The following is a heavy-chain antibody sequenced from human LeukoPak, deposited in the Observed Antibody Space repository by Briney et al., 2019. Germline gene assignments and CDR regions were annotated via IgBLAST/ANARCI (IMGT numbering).Heavy chain of an antibody. V-gene: IGHV1-18*01. Sequence: ASVKVSCKASGYTFTSYGISWVRQAPGQGLEWMGWISAYIGNTNYAQKLQGRVTMTTDTSTSTAYMELQSLTSDDTAVYYCARADIIVVAGATPVGSGFEYWGQGALITVS. D-gene: IGHD2-15*01. CDR3: ARADIIVVAGATPVGSGFEY. CDR1: GYTFTSYG. J-gene: IGHJ4*02. CDR2: ISAYIGNT.